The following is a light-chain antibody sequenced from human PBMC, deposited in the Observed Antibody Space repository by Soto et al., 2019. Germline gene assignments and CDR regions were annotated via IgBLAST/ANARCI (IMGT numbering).Light chain of an antibody. V-gene: IGLV2-14*01. CDR2: DVT. J-gene: IGLJ1*01. CDR3: SSYTTRSTLV. Sequence: QSALTQPASVSGSPGQSITISCTGTSSDVGAYDFVSWYQHYPGKAPKLVTFDVTHRPPGISDRFSGSKSANTASLTISGLQAEDEAFYYCSSYTTRSTLVFGGGTKVPS. CDR1: SSDVGAYDF.